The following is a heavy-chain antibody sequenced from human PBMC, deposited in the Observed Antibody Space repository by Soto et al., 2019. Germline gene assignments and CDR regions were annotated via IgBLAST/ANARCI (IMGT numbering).Heavy chain of an antibody. V-gene: IGHV4-34*01. CDR2: INHSGST. D-gene: IGHD2-15*01. CDR1: GGSFSGYY. Sequence: PSETLSLTCAVYGGSFSGYYWSWIRQPPGKGLEWIGEINHSGSTNYNPSLKSRVTISVDTSKNQFSLKLSSVTAADTAVYYCAEGCSGGSCYSSDYWGQGTLVTVSS. J-gene: IGHJ4*02. CDR3: AEGCSGGSCYSSDY.